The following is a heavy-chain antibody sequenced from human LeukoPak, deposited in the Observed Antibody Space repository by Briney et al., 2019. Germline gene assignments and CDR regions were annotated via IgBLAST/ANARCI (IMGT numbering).Heavy chain of an antibody. J-gene: IGHJ6*02. D-gene: IGHD2-2*01. V-gene: IGHV1-69*04. Sequence: SVKVSCKASGGTFSSYAISWVRQAPGQGLEWMGRIIPILGIANYAQKFQGRVTITADKSTSTAYMELSSLRSEDTAVYYCARVGYCSSTSCHAKHYYYYYGMDVWGQGTTVTVSS. CDR3: ARVGYCSSTSCHAKHYYYYYGMDV. CDR1: GGTFSSYA. CDR2: IIPILGIA.